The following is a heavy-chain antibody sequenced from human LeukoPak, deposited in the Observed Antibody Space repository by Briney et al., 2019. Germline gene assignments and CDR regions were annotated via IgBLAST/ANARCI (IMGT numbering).Heavy chain of an antibody. CDR3: ARHASIAAAGTDYFDY. D-gene: IGHD6-13*01. Sequence: PSETLSLTCTVSGGSISSSSYYWGWIRQPPGKGLEWIGSIYYSGSTYYNPSLKSRVTISVDTSKNQFSLKLSSVTAADTAVYYCARHASIAAAGTDYFDYWGQGTLVTVSS. CDR1: GGSISSSSYY. V-gene: IGHV4-39*01. J-gene: IGHJ4*02. CDR2: IYYSGST.